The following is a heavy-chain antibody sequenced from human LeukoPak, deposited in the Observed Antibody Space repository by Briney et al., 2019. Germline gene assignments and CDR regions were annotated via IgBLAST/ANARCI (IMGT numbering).Heavy chain of an antibody. V-gene: IGHV3-53*01. D-gene: IGHD3-10*01. CDR3: ARRAPPRDLLWFGELSLTPFVY. Sequence: PGGSLRLSCAASGFTVSSNYMSWVRQAPGKGLEWVSVIYSGGSTYYADSVKGRFTISRDNSKNTLYLQMNSLRAEDTAVYYCARRAPPRDLLWFGELSLTPFVYWGQGTLVTVSS. J-gene: IGHJ4*02. CDR2: IYSGGST. CDR1: GFTVSSNY.